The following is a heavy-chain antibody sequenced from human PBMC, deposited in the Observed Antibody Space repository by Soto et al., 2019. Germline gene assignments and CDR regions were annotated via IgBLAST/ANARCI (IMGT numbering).Heavy chain of an antibody. J-gene: IGHJ4*02. CDR2: VSYSGSP. D-gene: IGHD1-20*01. CDR3: ARHYNTGAFFDY. Sequence: QLQLQESGPGLVKSSETLSLTCSVSGASVSSSHYWGWIRQPPGKGLEWIGSVSYSGSPYYSPSLKSRITISVDTSNNQFSLRVRSVTATDTDVYFCARHYNTGAFFDYWGQGKLVTVSS. CDR1: GASVSSSHY. V-gene: IGHV4-39*01.